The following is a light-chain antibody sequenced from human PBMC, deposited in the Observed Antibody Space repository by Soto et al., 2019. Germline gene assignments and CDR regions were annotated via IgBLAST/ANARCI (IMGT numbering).Light chain of an antibody. CDR2: GAS. CDR1: QSVRSN. CDR3: QQYNSWLWT. V-gene: IGKV3-15*01. Sequence: EIVMTQSPATLSVSPGERATLSCRASQSVRSNLAWYQQKPGQAPRLLIYGASTRATGLPARFSGSGSGTEFTLTISSLQSEDFAVYYCQQYNSWLWTLGQGTKVDIK. J-gene: IGKJ1*01.